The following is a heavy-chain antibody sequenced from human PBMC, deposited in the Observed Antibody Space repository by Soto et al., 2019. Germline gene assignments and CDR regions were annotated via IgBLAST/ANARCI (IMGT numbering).Heavy chain of an antibody. D-gene: IGHD3-10*01. Sequence: PGESLKISCKASGFIFTSYWLSWVRQMPGKGLEWMGMLNPKDSFANYSPSFRGHVTISPDTSVTTAYLKWSSLKASDTAIYYCVRHKSGGGSYPFDFWGQGTLVTVSS. J-gene: IGHJ4*02. CDR3: VRHKSGGGSYPFDF. CDR1: GFIFTSYW. CDR2: LNPKDSFA. V-gene: IGHV5-10-1*01.